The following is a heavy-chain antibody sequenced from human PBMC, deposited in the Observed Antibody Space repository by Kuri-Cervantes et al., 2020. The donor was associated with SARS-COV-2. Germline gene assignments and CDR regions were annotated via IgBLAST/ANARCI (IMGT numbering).Heavy chain of an antibody. CDR1: GFTFSSYG. CDR3: ARGFLGYDFWSGYDY. Sequence: GESLKISCAASGFTFSSYGMHWVRQAPGKGLEWVAFIRYDGSNKYYADSVKGRFTISRDNSKNTLYLQMNSLRAEDTAVYYCARGFLGYDFWSGYDYWGQGTLVTVSS. D-gene: IGHD3-3*01. CDR2: IRYDGSNK. V-gene: IGHV3-30*02. J-gene: IGHJ4*02.